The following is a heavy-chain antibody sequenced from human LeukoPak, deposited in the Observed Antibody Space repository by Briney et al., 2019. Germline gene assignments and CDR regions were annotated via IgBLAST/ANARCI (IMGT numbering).Heavy chain of an antibody. J-gene: IGHJ4*02. Sequence: PGRSLRLSCAASGFTFSSYAMSWVRQAPGKGLEWVSAISGSGGSTYYADSVKGRFTISRDNSKNTLYLQMNSLRAEDTAVYYCAKTVAARRGPPDYWGQGTLVTVSS. D-gene: IGHD6-6*01. CDR1: GFTFSSYA. CDR2: ISGSGGST. V-gene: IGHV3-23*01. CDR3: AKTVAARRGPPDY.